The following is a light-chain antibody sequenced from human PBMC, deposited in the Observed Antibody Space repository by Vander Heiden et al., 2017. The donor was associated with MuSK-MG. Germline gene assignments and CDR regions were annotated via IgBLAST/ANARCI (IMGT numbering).Light chain of an antibody. V-gene: IGLV3-9*01. CDR3: QVWDSRVV. CDR2: RDS. J-gene: IGLJ2*01. Sequence: SYELTQPLSVSVALGQTARITCGGNNIGSKNVHWYQQKPGQAPVLVIYRDSNRPSGIPERFSGSNSGNTATLTISRAQAGDEADYYCQVWDSRVVFGGGTKL. CDR1: NIGSKN.